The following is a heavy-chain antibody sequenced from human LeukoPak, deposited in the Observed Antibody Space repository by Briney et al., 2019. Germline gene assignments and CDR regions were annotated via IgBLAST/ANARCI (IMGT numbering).Heavy chain of an antibody. CDR2: INHSGST. CDR1: GGSFSGYY. Sequence: PSETLSLTCAVYGGSFSGYYWSWIRQPPGKGLEWIGEINHSGSTYYNPSLKSRVTISVDTSKNQFSLKLSSVTAADTAVYYCARDYYDSSGYYDDAEYFQHWGQGTLVTVSS. V-gene: IGHV4-34*01. CDR3: ARDYYDSSGYYDDAEYFQH. D-gene: IGHD3-22*01. J-gene: IGHJ1*01.